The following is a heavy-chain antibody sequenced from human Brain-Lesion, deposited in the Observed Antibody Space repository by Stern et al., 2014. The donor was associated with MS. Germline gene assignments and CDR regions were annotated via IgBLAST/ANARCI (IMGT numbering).Heavy chain of an antibody. CDR1: GGSISSGTYS. CDR2: IYESGST. D-gene: IGHD1-26*01. CDR3: ARGIAPLVGAYPLFDS. Sequence: QVQLQESGSGLVKPSQTLSLSCAVSGGSISSGTYSWSWIRQTPGKGLEWIGYIYESGSTYCNPSLRSRFTISIDRSRNQFSLKLTSVTAADTAMYYCARGIAPLVGAYPLFDSWGQGTLVTVSS. V-gene: IGHV4-30-2*01. J-gene: IGHJ4*02.